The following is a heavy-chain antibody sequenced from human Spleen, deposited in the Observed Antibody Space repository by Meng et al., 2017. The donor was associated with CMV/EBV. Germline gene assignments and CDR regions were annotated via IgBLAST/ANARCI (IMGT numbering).Heavy chain of an antibody. CDR3: AGRNLYFYGMDV. Sequence: SETLSLTCTVSGASISSSYWSWIRQPPGEGLEWIGHIYYTGSTSYNPSLKGRVTISLDTSKSQFSLRLTSVTAADTAVYYCAGRNLYFYGMDVWGQGTTVTVSS. CDR1: GASISSSY. V-gene: IGHV4-59*01. D-gene: IGHD1-14*01. J-gene: IGHJ6*02. CDR2: IYYTGST.